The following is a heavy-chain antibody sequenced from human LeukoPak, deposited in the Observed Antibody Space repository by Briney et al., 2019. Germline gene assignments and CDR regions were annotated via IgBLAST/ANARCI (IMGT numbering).Heavy chain of an antibody. V-gene: IGHV4-30-4*01. CDR3: GTMVRGAGFDY. CDR1: GGSISSGSYY. J-gene: IGHJ4*02. D-gene: IGHD3-10*01. CDR2: IYYSGST. Sequence: SETVSLTCTVSGGSISSGSYYWSWIRQPPGKGLEWIGYIYYSGSTYYNPSLKSRVTISVDTSKNQFSLKLSSVTAADTAVYYCGTMVRGAGFDYWGQGTLVTVSS.